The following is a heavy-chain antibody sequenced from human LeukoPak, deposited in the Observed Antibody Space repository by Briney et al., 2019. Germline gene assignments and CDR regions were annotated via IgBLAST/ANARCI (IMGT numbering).Heavy chain of an antibody. CDR1: GFTFSSYA. Sequence: GGSLRLSCAASGFTFSSYAMSWVRQAPGKGLEWVSAISGSGGSTYYADSVKGRFTISRDNSKNTLYLQMNSLRAEDTAVYYCAKIRGYDFSYYYYYMDVWGKGTTVTVSS. CDR3: AKIRGYDFSYYYYYMDV. D-gene: IGHD5-12*01. V-gene: IGHV3-23*01. CDR2: ISGSGGST. J-gene: IGHJ6*03.